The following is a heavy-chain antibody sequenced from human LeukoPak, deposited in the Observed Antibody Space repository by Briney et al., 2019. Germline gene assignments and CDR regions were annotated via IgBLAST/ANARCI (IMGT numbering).Heavy chain of an antibody. CDR1: GYTFTSYG. CDR2: ISAYNGNT. CDR3: ARGADCSGGSCYPYAAFDI. D-gene: IGHD2-15*01. V-gene: IGHV1-18*01. Sequence: PSASVKVSCKASGYTFTSYGISWVRQAPGQGLEWMGWISAYNGNTNYAQKLQGRVTMTTDTSTSTAYMELRSLRSDDTAVYYCARGADCSGGSCYPYAAFDIWGQGTMVTVSS. J-gene: IGHJ3*02.